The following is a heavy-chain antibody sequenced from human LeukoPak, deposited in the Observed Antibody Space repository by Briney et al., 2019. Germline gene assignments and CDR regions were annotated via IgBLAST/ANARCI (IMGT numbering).Heavy chain of an antibody. CDR2: IYYSGST. CDR3: ARDVFPFSNCCDSSPGFDL. J-gene: IGHJ2*01. CDR1: GGSISSGGYY. V-gene: IGHV4-31*03. Sequence: PSETLSLTCTVSGGSISSGGYYWSWIRQHPGKGLEWIGYIYYSGSTYYNPSLKSRVTMSLDTSKTQFSLKLSSVTAADTAVYYCARDVFPFSNCCDSSPGFDLWGRGTLVTVSS. D-gene: IGHD3-22*01.